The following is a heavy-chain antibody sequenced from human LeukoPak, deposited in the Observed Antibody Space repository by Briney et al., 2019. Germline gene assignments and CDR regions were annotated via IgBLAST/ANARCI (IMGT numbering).Heavy chain of an antibody. CDR3: ARGRPGDYDSSGYLNWFDP. V-gene: IGHV4-38-2*02. CDR1: GYSISSGYY. D-gene: IGHD3-22*01. J-gene: IGHJ5*02. CDR2: IYHSGST. Sequence: SETLSLTCTVSGYSISSGYYWGWIRPPPGKGLEWIGSIYHSGSTYYNPSLKSRVTISVDTSKNQFSLKLSSVTAADTAEYYCARGRPGDYDSSGYLNWFDPWGQGTLVTVSS.